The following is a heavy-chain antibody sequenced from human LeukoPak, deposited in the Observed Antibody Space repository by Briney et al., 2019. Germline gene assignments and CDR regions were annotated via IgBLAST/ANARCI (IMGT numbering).Heavy chain of an antibody. CDR1: GYTFTNFD. Sequence: ASVKVSCKASGYTFTNFDINWVRQATGQGLEWMAWMNPNSGNTGNAQKFQGRVTITWDSSISTAYMELSSLRSEDTAVYYCARSAHYYDSSGSDRDYYGMDVWGQGTTVTVSS. V-gene: IGHV1-8*03. J-gene: IGHJ6*02. CDR2: MNPNSGNT. D-gene: IGHD3-22*01. CDR3: ARSAHYYDSSGSDRDYYGMDV.